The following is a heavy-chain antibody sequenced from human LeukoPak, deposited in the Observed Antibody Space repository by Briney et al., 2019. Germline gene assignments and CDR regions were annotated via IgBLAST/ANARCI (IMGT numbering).Heavy chain of an antibody. D-gene: IGHD3-22*01. V-gene: IGHV3-23*01. Sequence: PGGSLRLSCAASGFTFSNYAMSWVRQAPGKGLEWVSGISGSGGGIYYADSVKGRFTISRDDSKNTLYLQMNSLRAEDTAVYYCAKSLSSGYPILDYWGQGTLVTVSS. CDR3: AKSLSSGYPILDY. J-gene: IGHJ4*02. CDR1: GFTFSNYA. CDR2: ISGSGGGI.